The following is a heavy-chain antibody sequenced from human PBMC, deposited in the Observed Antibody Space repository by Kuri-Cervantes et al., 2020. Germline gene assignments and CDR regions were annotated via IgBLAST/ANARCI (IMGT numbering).Heavy chain of an antibody. V-gene: IGHV4-61*02. CDR2: IYTSGST. Sequence: SCTVSGGSISSGSYYWSWIRQPAGKGLEWIGRIYTSGSTNYNPSLKSRVTISVDTSKNQFSLKLSSVTAADTAVYYCARSLAGTQFVLDYWGQGTLVTVSS. D-gene: IGHD1-26*01. J-gene: IGHJ4*02. CDR1: GGSISSGSYY. CDR3: ARSLAGTQFVLDY.